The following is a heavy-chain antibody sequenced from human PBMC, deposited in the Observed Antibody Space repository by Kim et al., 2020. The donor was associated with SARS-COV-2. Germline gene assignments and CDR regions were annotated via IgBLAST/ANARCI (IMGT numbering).Heavy chain of an antibody. CDR1: SDTFTNST. D-gene: IGHD6-6*01. CDR3: AMSGSSTSED. V-gene: IGHV1-69*13. CDR2: LLPMFGTP. Sequence: SVKVSCKASSDTFTNSTHYWVRQAPGQGLEWMGGLLPMFGTPSYARKFRGRLTLSADSSKTTAYMSLSGLTTDDTAVYFCAMSGSSTSEDWGQGTLVTVSS. J-gene: IGHJ4*02.